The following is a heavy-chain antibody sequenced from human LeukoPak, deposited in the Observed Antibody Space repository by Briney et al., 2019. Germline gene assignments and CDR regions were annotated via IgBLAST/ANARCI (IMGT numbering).Heavy chain of an antibody. J-gene: IGHJ4*02. D-gene: IGHD6-19*01. CDR1: GGSISSYY. CDR3: ARDTAGTDYFDY. V-gene: IGHV4-4*07. CDR2: IYTSGST. Sequence: SETLSLTCTVSGGSISSYYWSWIRQPAGKGLEWIGRIYTSGSTNYHRSLKSRVNMSVDTSKNQFSLKLSSVTAADTAVYYCARDTAGTDYFDYWGQGTLVTVSS.